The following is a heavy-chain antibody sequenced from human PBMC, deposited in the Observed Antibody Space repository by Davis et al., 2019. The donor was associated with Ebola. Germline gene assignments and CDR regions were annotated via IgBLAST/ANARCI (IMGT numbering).Heavy chain of an antibody. V-gene: IGHV3-30*18. J-gene: IGHJ4*02. CDR3: AKDINRDLLPWYFDN. CDR1: GFTLSAYW. CDR2: ISYVDTHK. D-gene: IGHD2/OR15-2a*01. Sequence: GESLKISCAASGFTLSAYWMNWVRQAPGKGLEWVAFISYVDTHKFYGDSVKGRFTISRDNSINAVYLQMDSLRPEDTAVYYCAKDINRDLLPWYFDNWGQGTRVTVSS.